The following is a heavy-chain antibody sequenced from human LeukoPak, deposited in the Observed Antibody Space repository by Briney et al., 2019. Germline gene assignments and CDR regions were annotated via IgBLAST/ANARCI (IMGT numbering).Heavy chain of an antibody. J-gene: IGHJ6*03. D-gene: IGHD3-10*01. CDR3: ARVSSNATVRGLITKKNYFYYYMDV. V-gene: IGHV3-7*01. CDR1: GFTFSSYR. CDR2: IKQDGNEK. Sequence: GGSLRLSCAASGFTFSSYRMSWVRQAPGKGLEWVANIKQDGNEKRYVDSVKGRFTISRDNAKNSLSLPMNSLRAEDTAVYYCARVSSNATVRGLITKKNYFYYYMDVWGKGTTVTISS.